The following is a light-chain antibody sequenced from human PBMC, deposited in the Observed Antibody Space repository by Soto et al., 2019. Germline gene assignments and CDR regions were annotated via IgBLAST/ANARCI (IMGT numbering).Light chain of an antibody. CDR2: AAS. Sequence: DIQMTQSPSSLSASVGDTVTITCRASQGISNYLAWYQQKPGQVPNLLIYAASTLQSGVPSRVSGSGSGTDFTLTISSLPPEDVATYYCQKYNNAPRTFGQGTKVEI. V-gene: IGKV1-27*01. CDR3: QKYNNAPRT. CDR1: QGISNY. J-gene: IGKJ1*01.